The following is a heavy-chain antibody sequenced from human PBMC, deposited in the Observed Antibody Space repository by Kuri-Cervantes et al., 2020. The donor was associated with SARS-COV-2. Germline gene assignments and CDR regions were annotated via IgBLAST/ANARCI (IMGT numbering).Heavy chain of an antibody. Sequence: GESLKISCAASGFTFSSYSMNWVRQAPGKGLEWVSYISSSSSTIYYADSVKGRFTISRDNAKNSLYLQMNSLRAEGTAVYYCARDYYDFWSGYYVPYYYYYGMDVWGQGTTVTVSS. CDR3: ARDYYDFWSGYYVPYYYYYGMDV. V-gene: IGHV3-48*01. J-gene: IGHJ6*02. D-gene: IGHD3-3*01. CDR2: ISSSSSTI. CDR1: GFTFSSYS.